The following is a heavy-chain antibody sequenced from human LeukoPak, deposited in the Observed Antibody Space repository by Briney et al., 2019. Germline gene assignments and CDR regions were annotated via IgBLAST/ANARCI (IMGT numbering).Heavy chain of an antibody. CDR1: GFTVSTNP. D-gene: IGHD2-15*01. CDR2: NSGGDT. J-gene: IGHJ4*02. Sequence: GGSLRLSCTVSGFTVSTNPWSWVRQAPGKGLEWVSFNSGGDTHYSDSEKGRFTISRDNSKNTLYLQMNSLRPEDTAIYYCSRRAGEYSHPYDYWGQGTLVTVSS. CDR3: SRRAGEYSHPYDY. V-gene: IGHV3-53*01.